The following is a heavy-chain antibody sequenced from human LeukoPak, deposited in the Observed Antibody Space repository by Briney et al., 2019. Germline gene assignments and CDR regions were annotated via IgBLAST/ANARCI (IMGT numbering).Heavy chain of an antibody. CDR1: GFTFSSYA. Sequence: GGSLRLSCAASGFTFSSYAMHWVRQAPGKGLEYVSAISSNGGSTYYANSVKGRFTISRDNSKNTLYLQMGSLRAEDMAVYYCARSGYDILTGYYPGDYWGQGTLVTVSS. D-gene: IGHD3-9*01. J-gene: IGHJ4*02. CDR3: ARSGYDILTGYYPGDY. CDR2: ISSNGGST. V-gene: IGHV3-64*01.